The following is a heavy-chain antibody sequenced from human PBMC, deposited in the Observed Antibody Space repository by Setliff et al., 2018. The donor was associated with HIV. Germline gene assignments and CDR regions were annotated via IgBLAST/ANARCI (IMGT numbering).Heavy chain of an antibody. V-gene: IGHV4-39*07. J-gene: IGHJ4*02. CDR3: AGGPGTTSIDY. Sequence: SETLSLTCTVSGGSITNSNYYWGWIRQPPGKGLEWIGEINHSGSTNYNMSLWSRVTISLDASRNQFSLELISVTAADTAVYYCAGGPGTTSIDYWAQGTLVTVSS. D-gene: IGHD1-26*01. CDR1: GGSITNSNYY. CDR2: INHSGST.